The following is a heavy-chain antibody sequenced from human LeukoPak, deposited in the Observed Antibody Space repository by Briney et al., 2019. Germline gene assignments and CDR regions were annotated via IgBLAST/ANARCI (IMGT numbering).Heavy chain of an antibody. CDR1: GGSISSGGYY. J-gene: IGHJ4*02. CDR2: IYHSGST. CDR3: ARDFPPSGATVTDY. Sequence: PSQTLSLTCTVSGGSISSGGYYWSWIRQPPGKGLEWIGYIYHSGSTYYNPSLKSRVTISVDRSKNQFSLKLSSVTAADTAVYYCARDFPPSGATVTDYWGQGTLVVVSS. V-gene: IGHV4-30-2*01. D-gene: IGHD4-11*01.